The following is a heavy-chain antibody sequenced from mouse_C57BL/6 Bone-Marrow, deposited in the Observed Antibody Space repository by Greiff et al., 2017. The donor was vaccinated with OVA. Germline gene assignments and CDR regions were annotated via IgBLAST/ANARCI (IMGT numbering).Heavy chain of an antibody. J-gene: IGHJ3*01. CDR3: AKSYYSNYGLVFAY. CDR2: LWSGGST. V-gene: IGHV2-4*01. Sequence: QVQLKQSGPGLVQPSQSLSITCTVSGFSLTSYGVHWVRQPPGKGLEWLGVLWSGGSTDYNAAFISRLSISKDNSKSQVFFKMNSLQADDTAIYYCAKSYYSNYGLVFAYWGQGTLVTVSA. CDR1: GFSLTSYG. D-gene: IGHD2-5*01.